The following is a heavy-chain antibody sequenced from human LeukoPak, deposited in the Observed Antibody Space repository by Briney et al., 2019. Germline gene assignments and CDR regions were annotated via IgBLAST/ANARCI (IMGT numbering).Heavy chain of an antibody. J-gene: IGHJ4*02. CDR1: GGSISSDY. CDR2: IYYTGSA. Sequence: SETLSLTCTVSGGSISSDYWSWIRQPPGKGLEWIGYIYYTGSASYNPSLKSRVTISVDKAKNQVSLRLSSVTAADTAVYYCARNRDGYNSFDYWGQGTLVTVSS. D-gene: IGHD5-24*01. CDR3: ARNRDGYNSFDY. V-gene: IGHV4-59*01.